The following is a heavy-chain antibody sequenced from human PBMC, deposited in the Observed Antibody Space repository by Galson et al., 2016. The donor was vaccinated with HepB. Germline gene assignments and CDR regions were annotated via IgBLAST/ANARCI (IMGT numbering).Heavy chain of an antibody. CDR2: IYYSGDIT. CDR3: ARHSSVSHLFDT. V-gene: IGHV4-59*08. CDR1: GGSIINYY. Sequence: ETLSLTCTVSGGSIINYYWSWIRQPPGKGLEWLGYIYYSGDITSYNPALKSRVAMSVDTSKDQFSLKLTSVTAADTAMYYGARHSSVSHLFDTGGQGTLGTVSS. D-gene: IGHD3-22*01. J-gene: IGHJ4*02.